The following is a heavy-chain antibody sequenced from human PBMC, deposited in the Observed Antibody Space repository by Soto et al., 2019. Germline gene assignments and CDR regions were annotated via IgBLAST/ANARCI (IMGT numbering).Heavy chain of an antibody. CDR2: VYYGGST. D-gene: IGHD3-3*01. J-gene: IGHJ4*02. CDR1: GGSISTYR. Sequence: TLSLTCTVSGGSISTYRWTWIRQPPGEGLEWIGYVYYGGSTDYNPSLKSRATKSVDTSKNRFSLQLISVTAADTAVYYCARYEFWTGYYDYWGQGILVTVSS. CDR3: ARYEFWTGYYDY. V-gene: IGHV4-59*01.